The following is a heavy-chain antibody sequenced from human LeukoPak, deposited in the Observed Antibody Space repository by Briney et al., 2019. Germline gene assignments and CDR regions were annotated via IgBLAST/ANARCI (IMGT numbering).Heavy chain of an antibody. CDR3: ARHDSSGYTIGY. Sequence: SETLSPTCTVSGGSISSSSYYWGWIRQPPGKGLEWIGSIYYSGSTYYNPSLKSRVTISVDTSKNQFSLKLSSVTAADTAVYYCARHDSSGYTIGYWGQGTLVTVSS. D-gene: IGHD3-22*01. J-gene: IGHJ4*02. V-gene: IGHV4-39*01. CDR2: IYYSGST. CDR1: GGSISSSSYY.